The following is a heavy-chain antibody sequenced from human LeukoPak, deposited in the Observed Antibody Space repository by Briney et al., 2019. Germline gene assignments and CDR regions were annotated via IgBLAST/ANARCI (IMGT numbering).Heavy chain of an antibody. V-gene: IGHV3-7*01. J-gene: IGHJ4*02. Sequence: PGGSLRLSCAVSGLIFRSYWMSWVRQAPGKGLEWVANINQDGSEKYFVDSVKGRSTISRDNAKNSLHLQMNTLRAEDTAVYYCARERDGRFFDYWGQGTLVTVSS. CDR3: ARERDGRFFDY. D-gene: IGHD5-24*01. CDR1: GLIFRSYW. CDR2: INQDGSEK.